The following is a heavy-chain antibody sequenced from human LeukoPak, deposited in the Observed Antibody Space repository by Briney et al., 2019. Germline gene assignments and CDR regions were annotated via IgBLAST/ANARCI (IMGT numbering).Heavy chain of an antibody. V-gene: IGHV3-30-3*01. CDR3: ARRGESANYGDYRFDY. Sequence: GRSLRLSCAASGFTFSSYAMHWVRQAPGKGLEWVAVISYDGSNKYYADSVKGRFTISRDNSKNTLYLQMNSLRAEDTAVYYCARRGESANYGDYRFDYWGQGTLVTVSS. CDR1: GFTFSSYA. CDR2: ISYDGSNK. J-gene: IGHJ4*02. D-gene: IGHD4-17*01.